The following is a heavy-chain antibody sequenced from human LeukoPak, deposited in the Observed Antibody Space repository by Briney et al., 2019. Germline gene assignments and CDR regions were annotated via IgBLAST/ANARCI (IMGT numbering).Heavy chain of an antibody. CDR2: IYYSGST. CDR1: GGSFSGYY. J-gene: IGHJ4*02. D-gene: IGHD1-26*01. CDR3: ATYSGSYSYFDY. Sequence: PSETLSLTCAVYGGSFSGYYWSWIRQPPGKGLEWIGSIYYSGSTYYNPSLKSRVTISVDTSKNQFSLKLSSVTAADTAVYYCATYSGSYSYFDYWGQGTLVTVSS. V-gene: IGHV4-34*01.